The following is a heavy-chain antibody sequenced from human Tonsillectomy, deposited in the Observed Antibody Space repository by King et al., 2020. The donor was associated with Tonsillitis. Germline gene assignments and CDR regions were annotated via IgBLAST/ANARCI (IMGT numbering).Heavy chain of an antibody. CDR2: ISYDGSDK. CDR3: AKDKAVADDYFYY. D-gene: IGHD6-19*01. CDR1: GFTFSNYG. J-gene: IGHJ4*02. Sequence: VQLVESGGGVVQPGRSLRLSCAASGFTFSNYGMHWVRQAPGKGLEWVAVISYDGSDKYYADSVKGRFSISRDNSKNTLYLQMNSLRAEDTAVYYCAKDKAVADDYFYYWGQGTLVTVSS. V-gene: IGHV3-30*18.